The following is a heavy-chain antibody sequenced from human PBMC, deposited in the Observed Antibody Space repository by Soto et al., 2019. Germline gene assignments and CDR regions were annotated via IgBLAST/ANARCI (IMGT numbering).Heavy chain of an antibody. CDR3: AKTSSASERDSPGW. CDR1: GFTFNNFA. J-gene: IGHJ4*02. CDR2: ISGTGGST. V-gene: IGHV3-23*01. Sequence: GVSLRLSCAASGFTFNNFAMNWVRQVPGKGLEWVAAISGTGGSTFYSDSLGGRFTISRDNSKNILFLQMKSLKAGDTAVYYCAKTSSASERDSPGWWGQGT. D-gene: IGHD2-21*01.